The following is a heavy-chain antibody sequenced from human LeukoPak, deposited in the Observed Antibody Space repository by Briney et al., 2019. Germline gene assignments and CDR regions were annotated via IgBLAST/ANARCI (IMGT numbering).Heavy chain of an antibody. J-gene: IGHJ4*02. V-gene: IGHV4-39*01. CDR2: IYYSVSS. D-gene: IGHD6-13*01. Sequence: SETLSLTCTVSGGSISSSSYYWAWIRQPPGKGLEWIASIYYSVSSYYNPSLKSRVTISVDTSKNQFSLKLSSVTAADTALYYCARQGGAAAGRYFDYWGQGALVTCSS. CDR1: GGSISSSSYY. CDR3: ARQGGAAAGRYFDY.